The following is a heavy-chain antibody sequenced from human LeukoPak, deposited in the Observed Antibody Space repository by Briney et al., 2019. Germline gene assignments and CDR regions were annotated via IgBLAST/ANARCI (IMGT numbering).Heavy chain of an antibody. CDR3: VRLRRNSDRSGYYYFYNY. Sequence: GGSLRLSCAASGFTFSSYAMSWVRQAPGKGLEWVSIVSGAGGSGGSTDYADSVKGRFTISRDNSKNTLYLQMNSLRAEDTARYYCVRLRRNSDRSGYYYFYNYWGQGIQVTVSS. J-gene: IGHJ4*02. D-gene: IGHD3-22*01. CDR2: VSGAGGSGGST. CDR1: GFTFSSYA. V-gene: IGHV3-23*01.